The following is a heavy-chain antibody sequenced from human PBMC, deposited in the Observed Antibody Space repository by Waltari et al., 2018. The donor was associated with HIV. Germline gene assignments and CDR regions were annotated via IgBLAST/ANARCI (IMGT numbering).Heavy chain of an antibody. V-gene: IGHV3-74*01. J-gene: IGHJ4*02. CDR2: INTDGTYT. Sequence: EVRLEESGGGLVQPGGSLRLSCAASGFSFTSSWRHWVRQVPGKRPEWVARINTDGTYTNYADAVRGRFRNSRDNAKNTLYLQMNSLKVEDTAVYFCAVPRCNRANCHFASWGQGTLVTVSS. CDR3: AVPRCNRANCHFAS. CDR1: GFSFTSSW. D-gene: IGHD1-1*01.